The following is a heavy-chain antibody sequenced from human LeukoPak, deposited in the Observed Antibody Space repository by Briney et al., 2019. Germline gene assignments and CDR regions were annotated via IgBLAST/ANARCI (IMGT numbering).Heavy chain of an antibody. Sequence: GGSLRLSCAASGFTFSSYSMNWVRQAPGKGLEWVSSISSSSSYIYYADSVKGRFTISRDNAKNSLYLQMNSLRVEDTGLYYCVRDFAGADDYWGQGILVTVSS. CDR1: GFTFSSYS. D-gene: IGHD3-16*01. J-gene: IGHJ4*02. CDR2: ISSSSSYI. V-gene: IGHV3-21*01. CDR3: VRDFAGADDY.